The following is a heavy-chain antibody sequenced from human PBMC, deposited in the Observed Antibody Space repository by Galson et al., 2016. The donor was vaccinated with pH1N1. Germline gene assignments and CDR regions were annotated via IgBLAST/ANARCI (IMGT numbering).Heavy chain of an antibody. CDR3: AKVWGPYSGNFPFNNYYTLDV. Sequence: PRLSCAASGFTFSNYGMHWVRQAPGKGLEWVAVIWFDGRHKYYADSVKGRFTISRDNSKNTLYLQMNSLRGEDTAMYYCAKVWGPYSGNFPFNNYYTLDVWGQGTKVTVSS. D-gene: IGHD1-26*01. J-gene: IGHJ6*02. V-gene: IGHV3-33*06. CDR1: GFTFSNYG. CDR2: IWFDGRHK.